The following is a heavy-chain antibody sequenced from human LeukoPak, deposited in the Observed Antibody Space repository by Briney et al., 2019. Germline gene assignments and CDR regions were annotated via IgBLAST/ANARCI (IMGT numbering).Heavy chain of an antibody. CDR1: GGTFSSYA. Sequence: WASVKVSCKASGGTFSSYAISWVRQAPGQGLEWMGGIIPIFGTANYAQKFQGRVTITADESTSTAYMELSSLRSEDTAVYYCARTRITGTAILDYWGQGTLVTVSS. CDR2: IIPIFGTA. CDR3: ARTRITGTAILDY. D-gene: IGHD1-20*01. V-gene: IGHV1-69*13. J-gene: IGHJ4*02.